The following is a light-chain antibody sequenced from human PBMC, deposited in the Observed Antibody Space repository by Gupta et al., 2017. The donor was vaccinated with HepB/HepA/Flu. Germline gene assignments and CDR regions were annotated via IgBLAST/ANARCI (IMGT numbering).Light chain of an antibody. J-gene: IGLJ2*01. CDR1: HLGAKY. CDR2: QDE. V-gene: IGLV3-1*01. Sequence: SYELTQPPSVSVSARQTANIICSGEHLGAKYAFWYQQKAGQSPLVVLYQDEKRPSGIPERFSGSNSGNTATLTISGTEAMDEDYYYCQAWDNSHVIFGGGTRLTVL. CDR3: QAWDNSHVI.